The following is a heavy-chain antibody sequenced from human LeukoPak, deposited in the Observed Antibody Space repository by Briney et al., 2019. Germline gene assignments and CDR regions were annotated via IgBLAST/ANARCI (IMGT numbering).Heavy chain of an antibody. Sequence: GGSLRLSCAASGFTFSSYWMHWVRQAPGKGLVWVSRINSDGSSTSYADSVKGRFTISRDNAKNTLYLQMNSLRAEDTAVYYCARVGVYDFWSGYYFDYWGQGTLVTVSS. CDR2: INSDGSST. CDR1: GFTFSSYW. J-gene: IGHJ4*02. V-gene: IGHV3-74*01. CDR3: ARVGVYDFWSGYYFDY. D-gene: IGHD3-3*01.